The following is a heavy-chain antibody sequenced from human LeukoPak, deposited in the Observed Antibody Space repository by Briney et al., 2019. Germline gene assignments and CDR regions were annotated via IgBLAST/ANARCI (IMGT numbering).Heavy chain of an antibody. CDR3: ARARYYDYIWGSYRLGYFDY. V-gene: IGHV4-34*01. D-gene: IGHD3-16*02. CDR2: INHSGST. Sequence: SETLSLTCAVYGGSFSGYYWSWIRQPPGKGLEWIGEINHSGSTNYNPSLKSRVTISVDTSKNRFSLKLSSVTAADTAVYYCARARYYDYIWGSYRLGYFDYWGQGTLVTVSS. J-gene: IGHJ4*02. CDR1: GGSFSGYY.